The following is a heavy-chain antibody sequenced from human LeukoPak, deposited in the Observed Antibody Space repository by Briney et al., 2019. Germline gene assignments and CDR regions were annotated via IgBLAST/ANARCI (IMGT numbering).Heavy chain of an antibody. J-gene: IGHJ5*02. V-gene: IGHV4-34*01. D-gene: IGHD3-10*01. CDR3: ARHIRITMVRGVRNANWFDP. CDR1: GGSISSYY. Sequence: SETLSLTCTVSGGSISSYYWSWIRQPPGKGLEWIGEINHSGSTNYNPSLKSRVTISVDTSKNQFSLKLSSVTAADTAVYYCARHIRITMVRGVRNANWFDPWGQGTLVTVSS. CDR2: INHSGST.